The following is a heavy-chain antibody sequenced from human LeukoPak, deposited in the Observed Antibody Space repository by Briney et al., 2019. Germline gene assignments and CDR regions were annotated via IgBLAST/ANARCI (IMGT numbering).Heavy chain of an antibody. CDR2: ISSSSSYI. CDR1: GFTFSSYS. Sequence: GGSLRLSCAASGFTFSSYSMNWVRQAPGKGLEWVSSISSSSSYIYYADSVKGRFTISRDNSKNTLYLQMNSLRAEDTAVYYCARDRGYSYGRYYYYYGMDVWGQGTTVTVSS. D-gene: IGHD5-18*01. V-gene: IGHV3-21*01. J-gene: IGHJ6*02. CDR3: ARDRGYSYGRYYYYYGMDV.